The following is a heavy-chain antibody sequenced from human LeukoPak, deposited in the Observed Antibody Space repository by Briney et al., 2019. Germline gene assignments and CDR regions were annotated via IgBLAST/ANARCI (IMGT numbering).Heavy chain of an antibody. CDR3: ATVLSLSASIAAANDAFDI. CDR2: FGPEDGET. J-gene: IGHJ3*02. V-gene: IGHV1-24*01. CDR1: GYTLTELS. D-gene: IGHD6-13*01. Sequence: ASVKVSCKVSGYTLTELSMHWVRQAPGKGLEWMEGFGPEDGETIYAQKFQGRVTMTEDTSTDTAYMELSSLRSEDTAVYYCATVLSLSASIAAANDAFDIWGQGTMVTVSS.